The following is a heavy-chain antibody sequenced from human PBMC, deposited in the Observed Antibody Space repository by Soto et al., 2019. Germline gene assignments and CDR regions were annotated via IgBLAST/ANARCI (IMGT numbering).Heavy chain of an antibody. V-gene: IGHV3-11*01. CDR1: GFTFSDYY. Sequence: PGGSLRLSCAASGFTFSDYYMSWIRQAPGKGLEWVSYISSSGSTIYYADSVKGRFTISRDNAKNSLYLQMNSLRAEDTAVYCCAREDSSSWSAFDIWGQGTMVTVSS. D-gene: IGHD6-13*01. CDR3: AREDSSSWSAFDI. CDR2: ISSSGSTI. J-gene: IGHJ3*02.